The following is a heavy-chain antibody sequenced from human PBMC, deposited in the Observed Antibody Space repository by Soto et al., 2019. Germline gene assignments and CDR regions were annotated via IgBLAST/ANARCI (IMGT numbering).Heavy chain of an antibody. J-gene: IGHJ6*02. CDR2: ISSGGDNT. Sequence: PGWSLRLSCAASVFTFSSHAMSWVRQAPGKGLEWVSTISSGGDNTYSADSVKGRFTISRDNSKSTLYLQRNRLRAEATAVYYCAKDFDSYSSGRYGMDVWGQGTTVTVS. D-gene: IGHD6-19*01. CDR1: VFTFSSHA. CDR3: AKDFDSYSSGRYGMDV. V-gene: IGHV3-23*01.